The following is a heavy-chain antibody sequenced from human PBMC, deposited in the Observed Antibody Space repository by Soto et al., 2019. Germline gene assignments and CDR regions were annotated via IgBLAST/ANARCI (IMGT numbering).Heavy chain of an antibody. CDR3: AKSSSSVVPAAQLDP. J-gene: IGHJ5*02. V-gene: IGHV3-23*01. D-gene: IGHD2-2*01. Sequence: EVQLLESGGGLVQPGGSLRLSCAASGFTFSSYAMTWVRQAPRKGLEWVSGISGSGVNTYYADSVKGRFTISRDNSKNTLYLQMNSLRAEDTAVSYCAKSSSSVVPAAQLDPWGQGTLVTVSS. CDR2: ISGSGVNT. CDR1: GFTFSSYA.